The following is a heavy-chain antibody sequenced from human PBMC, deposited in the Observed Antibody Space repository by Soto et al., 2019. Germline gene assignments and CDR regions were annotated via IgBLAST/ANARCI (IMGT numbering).Heavy chain of an antibody. CDR3: ARDLGAVAGEPERSWFDP. CDR1: GGSISSGGYY. Sequence: PSETLSLTCTVSGGSISSGGYYWSWIRQHPGKGLEWIGYIYYSGSTYYNPSLKSRVTISVDTSKNQFSLKLSSVTAADTAVYYCARDLGAVAGEPERSWFDPWGQGTLVTVSS. J-gene: IGHJ5*02. D-gene: IGHD6-19*01. V-gene: IGHV4-31*03. CDR2: IYYSGST.